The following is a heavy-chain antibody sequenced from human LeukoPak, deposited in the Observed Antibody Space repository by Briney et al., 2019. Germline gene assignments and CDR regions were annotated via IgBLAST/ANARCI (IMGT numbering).Heavy chain of an antibody. J-gene: IGHJ4*02. D-gene: IGHD3-22*01. CDR3: ARVGEYYYDSSGYYIDY. V-gene: IGHV4-30-4*08. Sequence: KTSETLSLTCTVSGGSISSGDYYWSWIRQPPGKGLEWIGYIYYSGSTYYNPSLKSRVTISVDTSKNQFSLKLSSVTAADTAVYYCARVGEYYYDSSGYYIDYWGQGTLVTVSS. CDR2: IYYSGST. CDR1: GGSISSGDYY.